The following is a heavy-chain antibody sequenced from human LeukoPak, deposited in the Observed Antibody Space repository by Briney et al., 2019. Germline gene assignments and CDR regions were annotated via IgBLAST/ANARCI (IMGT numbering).Heavy chain of an antibody. CDR2: INPNSGGT. Sequence: ASVKVSCKASGYTFTGYYMHWVRQAPGQGLEWMGWINPNSGGTNYAQKFQGRVTMTRDTSISTAYMELSRLRSDDTAVYYCARDRETIVGYFDYWGQGTLVTVSS. J-gene: IGHJ4*02. CDR3: ARDRETIVGYFDY. V-gene: IGHV1-2*02. CDR1: GYTFTGYY. D-gene: IGHD1-26*01.